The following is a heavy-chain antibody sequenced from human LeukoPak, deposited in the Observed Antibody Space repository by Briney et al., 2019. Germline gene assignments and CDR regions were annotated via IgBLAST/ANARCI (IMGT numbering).Heavy chain of an antibody. CDR1: GGSISSSSYY. V-gene: IGHV4-39*07. CDR2: IYYSGST. Sequence: SETLSLTCTVSGGSISSSSYYWGWIRQPPGKGLEWIGSIYYSGSTYYNPSLKSRVTISVDTSKNQFSLKLSSVTAADTAVYYCAREGPKGYPPVYFDYWGQGTLVTVSS. J-gene: IGHJ4*02. CDR3: AREGPKGYPPVYFDY. D-gene: IGHD5-18*01.